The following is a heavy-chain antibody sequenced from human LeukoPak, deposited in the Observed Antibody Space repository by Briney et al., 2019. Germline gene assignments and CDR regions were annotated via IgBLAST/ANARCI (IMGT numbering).Heavy chain of an antibody. CDR2: ISSSGSTI. CDR1: GFTFSSYE. J-gene: IGHJ4*02. Sequence: GGSLRLSCAASGFTFSSYEMNWVRQAPGKGLEWVSYISSSGSTIYYADSVKGRFTISRDNAKNSPYLQMNSLRAEDTAVYYCAVATIKDYFDYWGQGTLVTVSS. V-gene: IGHV3-48*03. CDR3: AVATIKDYFDY. D-gene: IGHD5-24*01.